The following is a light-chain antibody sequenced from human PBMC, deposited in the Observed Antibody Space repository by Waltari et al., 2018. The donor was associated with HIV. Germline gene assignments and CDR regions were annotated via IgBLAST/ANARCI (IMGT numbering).Light chain of an antibody. Sequence: SYELTQPPSVSVSPGQTASITCSGDKLGDKYACWYQQKPGQSPVLVIYQDNKRPSGITEQFSGSNSGNTATLTISGTQAMDEADYYCQAWDSSTVVFGGGTKLTVL. CDR1: KLGDKY. CDR3: QAWDSSTVV. J-gene: IGLJ2*01. CDR2: QDN. V-gene: IGLV3-1*01.